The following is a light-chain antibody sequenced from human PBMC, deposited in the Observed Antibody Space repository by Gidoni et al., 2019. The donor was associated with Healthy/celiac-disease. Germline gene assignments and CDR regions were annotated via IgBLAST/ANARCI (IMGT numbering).Light chain of an antibody. Sequence: TVSPATLSVSPGERATLSCRASQSVSSNLAWYQQKPGQAPRLLIYGASTRATGIPARFSGSGSGTEFTLTISSLQSEDFAVYYCQQYNNWPPCSFGHXTKLEIK. V-gene: IGKV3-15*01. J-gene: IGKJ2*04. CDR2: GAS. CDR1: QSVSSN. CDR3: QQYNNWPPCS.